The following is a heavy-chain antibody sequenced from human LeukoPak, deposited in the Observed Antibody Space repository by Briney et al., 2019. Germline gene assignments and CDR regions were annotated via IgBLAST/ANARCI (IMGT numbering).Heavy chain of an antibody. D-gene: IGHD5-18*01. J-gene: IGHJ3*02. CDR2: ISSSGSTM. Sequence: GGSLRLSCAASGFAFSRYEMNWVRQAPGTGLEWISYISSSGSTMYYADSVKGRFTISRDDAKNSLYLQVNSLRAEDTAVYYCARWGDPKYSINAFDIWGQGTMVTVSS. CDR3: ARWGDPKYSINAFDI. V-gene: IGHV3-48*03. CDR1: GFAFSRYE.